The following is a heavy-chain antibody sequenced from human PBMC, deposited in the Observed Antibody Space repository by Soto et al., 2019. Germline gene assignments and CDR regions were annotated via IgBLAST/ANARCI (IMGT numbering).Heavy chain of an antibody. D-gene: IGHD3-10*01. CDR2: ISSGSSYI. CDR3: ARDILSGGAYPDS. J-gene: IGHJ5*01. V-gene: IGHV3-21*01. Sequence: PGGSLRLSCAAPGITFSTYTMNWVRQAPGKGREWISSISSGSSYIYYAGSVKGRFTISRDNAKNSLFLQMNSLRADDTAVYYCARDILSGGAYPDSWGQGTKVTVSS. CDR1: GITFSTYT.